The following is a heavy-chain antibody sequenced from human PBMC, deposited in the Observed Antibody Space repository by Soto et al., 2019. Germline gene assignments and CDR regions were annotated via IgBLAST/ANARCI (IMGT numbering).Heavy chain of an antibody. V-gene: IGHV3-23*01. Sequence: EVQLLESGGGLVQPGGSLRLSCAASGFTFSSYAMSWVRQAPGKGLEWVSAISGSGGSTYYADSVKGRFTISRDNSKNTLYLQMNSLRAEDTAVYYCAKDLRYFDWSPPGWFDPWGQGTLVTVSS. CDR1: GFTFSSYA. D-gene: IGHD3-9*01. J-gene: IGHJ5*02. CDR2: ISGSGGST. CDR3: AKDLRYFDWSPPGWFDP.